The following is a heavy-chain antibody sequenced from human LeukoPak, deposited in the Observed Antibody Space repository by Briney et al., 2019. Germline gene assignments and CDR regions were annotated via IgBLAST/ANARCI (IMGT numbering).Heavy chain of an antibody. CDR2: MNPNSGNT. J-gene: IGHJ4*02. D-gene: IGHD6-19*01. V-gene: IGHV1-8*02. CDR3: ARGIAVAGTNY. CDR1: GYTFTSYG. Sequence: ASVTVSCKASGYTFTSYGISWVRQAPGQGLEWMGWMNPNSGNTGYAQKFQGRVTMTRNTSISTAYMELSSLRSEDTAVYYCARGIAVAGTNYWGQGTLVTVSS.